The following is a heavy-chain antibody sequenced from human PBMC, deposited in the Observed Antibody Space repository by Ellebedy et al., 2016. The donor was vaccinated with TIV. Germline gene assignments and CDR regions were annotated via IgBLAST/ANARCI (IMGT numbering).Heavy chain of an antibody. J-gene: IGHJ4*02. Sequence: GGSLRLXXAASGFTFSSYAMSWVRQAPGKGLEWVSAISGSGGSTYYADSVKGRFTISRDNSKNTLYLQMNSLRAEDTAVYYCAKDRIRAYGETFDYWGQGTLVTVSS. CDR1: GFTFSSYA. V-gene: IGHV3-23*01. CDR2: ISGSGGST. CDR3: AKDRIRAYGETFDY. D-gene: IGHD4/OR15-4a*01.